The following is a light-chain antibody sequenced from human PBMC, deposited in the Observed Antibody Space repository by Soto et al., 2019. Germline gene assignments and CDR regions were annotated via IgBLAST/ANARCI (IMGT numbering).Light chain of an antibody. CDR2: QIS. Sequence: DIVLTQSPLSLPVTLGQPASLSCRSSESLLHSGGNTYLSWLHQRPGQPPRLLIYQISERLSGVPDRFSGSGAGTNFTLRISRVEAEDVGIFFCQQYNSYLWTFGQGTKVHIK. V-gene: IGKV2-24*01. CDR3: QQYNSYLWT. CDR1: ESLLHSGGNTY. J-gene: IGKJ1*01.